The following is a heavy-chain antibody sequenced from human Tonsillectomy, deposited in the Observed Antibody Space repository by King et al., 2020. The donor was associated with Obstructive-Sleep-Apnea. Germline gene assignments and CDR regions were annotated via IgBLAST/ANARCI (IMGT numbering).Heavy chain of an antibody. CDR2: ISYDGSNK. CDR3: ARDDSITMIVAGKAGAFDI. CDR1: GFTFSSYA. J-gene: IGHJ3*02. Sequence: VQLVESGGGVVQPGRSLRLSCAASGFTFSSYAMHWVRQAPGKGLEWVAVISYDGSNKYYADSVKGRFTISRDNSKNTLYLQMNSLRAEDTAVYYCARDDSITMIVAGKAGAFDIWGQGTMVTVSS. V-gene: IGHV3-30-3*01. D-gene: IGHD3-22*01.